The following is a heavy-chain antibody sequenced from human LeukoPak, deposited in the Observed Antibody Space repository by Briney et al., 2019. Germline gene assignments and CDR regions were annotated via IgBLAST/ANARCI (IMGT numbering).Heavy chain of an antibody. CDR3: ARSPGVWSGYYFYYYGMDV. D-gene: IGHD3-3*01. Sequence: PSETLSLTCTVSGGSVSSGSYSWSWIRQPPGKGLEWIGYIYYSGSTNYNPSLKSRVTISVDTSKNQFSLKLSSVTAADTAVYYCARSPGVWSGYYFYYYGMDVWGQGTTVTVSS. CDR2: IYYSGST. V-gene: IGHV4-61*01. J-gene: IGHJ6*02. CDR1: GGSVSSGSYS.